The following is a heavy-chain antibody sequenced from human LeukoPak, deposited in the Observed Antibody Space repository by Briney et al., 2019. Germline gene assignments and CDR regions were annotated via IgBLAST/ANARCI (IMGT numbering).Heavy chain of an antibody. CDR3: ARADTYYYGSGTMDV. Sequence: ASVKVSCKASGYTFTGYYMHWVRQAPGQGLEWMGWINPNSGGTNYAQKFQGRDTMTRDTSISTAYMELSRLRSDDTAVYYCARADTYYYGSGTMDVWGQGTTVTVSS. D-gene: IGHD3-10*01. V-gene: IGHV1-2*02. J-gene: IGHJ6*02. CDR2: INPNSGGT. CDR1: GYTFTGYY.